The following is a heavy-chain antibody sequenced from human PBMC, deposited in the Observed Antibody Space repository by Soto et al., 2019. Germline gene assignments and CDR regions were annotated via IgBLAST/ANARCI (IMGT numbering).Heavy chain of an antibody. J-gene: IGHJ4*02. D-gene: IGHD1-1*01. CDR3: ATGTIGTFHS. CDR1: GGSISSSSYH. Sequence: SETLSLTXAVSGGSISSSSYHLGWIRQPPGRGLEWIGHLYYTGSTYYAPSLKSRVNMSVDTSKNQFSLTLNSVSAADTAVYYCATGTIGTFHSWGQGILVTVSS. V-gene: IGHV4-39*01. CDR2: LYYTGST.